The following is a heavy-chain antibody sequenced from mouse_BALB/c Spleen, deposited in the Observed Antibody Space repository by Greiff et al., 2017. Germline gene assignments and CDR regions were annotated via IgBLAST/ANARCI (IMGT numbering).Heavy chain of an antibody. J-gene: IGHJ4*01. CDR2: ISSGSSTI. Sequence: EVMLVESGGGLVQPGGSRKLSCAASGFTFSSFGMHWVRQAPEKGLEWVAYISSGSSTIYYADTVKGRFTISRDNPKNTLFLQMTSLRSEDTAMYYCARVLRSYYAMDYWGQGTSVTVSS. D-gene: IGHD1-1*01. CDR1: GFTFSSFG. CDR3: ARVLRSYYAMDY. V-gene: IGHV5-17*02.